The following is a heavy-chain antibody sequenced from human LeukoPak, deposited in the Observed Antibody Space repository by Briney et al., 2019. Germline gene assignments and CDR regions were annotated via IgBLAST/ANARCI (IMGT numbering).Heavy chain of an antibody. CDR1: GYTFTDYY. CDR2: INPNSGGT. J-gene: IGHJ4*02. D-gene: IGHD2-2*03. CDR3: ARDFGYCGSTSCQTFDC. Sequence: ASVTVSCKASGYTFTDYYLHWLRPAPGQGLEWMGWINPNSGGTNYAQKFQGRVTMTRDTSINTAYMELSRLRSDDTAVYYCARDFGYCGSTSCQTFDCWGQGTLVTVSS. V-gene: IGHV1-2*02.